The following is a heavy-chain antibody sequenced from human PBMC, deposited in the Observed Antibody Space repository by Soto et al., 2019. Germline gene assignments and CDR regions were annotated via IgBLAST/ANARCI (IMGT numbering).Heavy chain of an antibody. CDR2: IYSGGST. D-gene: IGHD6-13*01. V-gene: IGHV3-66*01. CDR3: ASMSRSWYGVY. CDR1: RFTVSSNY. Sequence: PGGSLRLSCAASRFTVSSNYMSWVRQALGKGLEWVSVIYSGGSTYYADSVKGRFTISRDNSKNTLYLQMNSLRAEDTAVYYCASMSRSWYGVYWGQGTLVTVSS. J-gene: IGHJ4*02.